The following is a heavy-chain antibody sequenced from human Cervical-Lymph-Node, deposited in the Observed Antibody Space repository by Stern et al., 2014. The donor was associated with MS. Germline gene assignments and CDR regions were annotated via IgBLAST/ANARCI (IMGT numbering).Heavy chain of an antibody. CDR2: IGPYNGLR. J-gene: IGHJ1*01. Sequence: QVQLVQSGAEVRKPGASVRVSCKASGYTFTSYGVTWVRQAPGQGLDWMGWIGPYNGLRHYAQKFQGRVTMTTDTSTKTAYLELRSLTSDDTAVYYCARDKSGSSEYFQRWGQGTLVTVS. V-gene: IGHV1-18*04. CDR3: ARDKSGSSEYFQR. D-gene: IGHD6-13*01. CDR1: GYTFTSYG.